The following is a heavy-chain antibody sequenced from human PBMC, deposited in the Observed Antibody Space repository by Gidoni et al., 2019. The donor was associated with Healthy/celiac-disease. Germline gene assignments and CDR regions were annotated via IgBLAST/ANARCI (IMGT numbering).Heavy chain of an antibody. CDR3: VKATWYLSEMATNFVY. J-gene: IGHJ4*02. Sequence: EVQLVESGGGLVQPGGSLRLSCSASGFTFSSYAMHWVRQAPGKGLEYVSAISSNGGSTYYADSVKGRFTISRDNSKNTLYLQMSSLRAEDTAVYYCVKATWYLSEMATNFVYWGQGTLVTVSS. CDR1: GFTFSSYA. CDR2: ISSNGGST. V-gene: IGHV3-64D*06. D-gene: IGHD5-12*01.